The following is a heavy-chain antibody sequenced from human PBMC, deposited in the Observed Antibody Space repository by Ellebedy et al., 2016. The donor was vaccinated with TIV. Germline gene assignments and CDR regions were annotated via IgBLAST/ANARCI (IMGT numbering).Heavy chain of an antibody. CDR2: TKEDGSEK. D-gene: IGHD2-15*01. Sequence: GESLKISCAASGFPFSSFWMSWVRQAPGKGLEWVANTKEDGSEKYYLDSVRGRFTISRDNAKNSLYLQMNSLRAEDTAVYSCLIGGGCGGGTCYYPDFWGQGTLVTVSS. CDR1: GFPFSSFW. V-gene: IGHV3-7*01. J-gene: IGHJ4*02. CDR3: LIGGGCGGGTCYYPDF.